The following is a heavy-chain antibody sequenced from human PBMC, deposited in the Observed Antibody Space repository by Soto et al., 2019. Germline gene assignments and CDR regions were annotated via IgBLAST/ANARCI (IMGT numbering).Heavy chain of an antibody. CDR1: GDSVSSNSAA. CDR2: TYYRSKWYN. V-gene: IGHV6-1*01. J-gene: IGHJ4*02. Sequence: SQTLSLTCAISGDSVSSNSAAWNWIRQSPSRGLEWLGRTYYRSKWYNDYAVSVKSRITINPDTSKNQFSLQLNSVTPEDTAVYYCASGPSTIFGVSRYYFDYWGQGTLVTVSS. D-gene: IGHD3-3*01. CDR3: ASGPSTIFGVSRYYFDY.